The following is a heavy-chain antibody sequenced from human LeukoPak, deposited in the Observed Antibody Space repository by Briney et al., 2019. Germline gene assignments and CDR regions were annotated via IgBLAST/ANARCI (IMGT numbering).Heavy chain of an antibody. CDR3: ASHYYGSGTYYWGYYFDY. CDR2: IKPDGGEK. V-gene: IGHV3-7*01. D-gene: IGHD3-10*01. CDR1: GFTFSRYW. J-gene: IGHJ4*02. Sequence: GGSPRLSCAASGFTFSRYWMSWVRQAPGKGLEWVANIKPDGGEKYYVDSVKGRFTVSRDNAKNSLYLQMNSLRAEDSAVYYCASHYYGSGTYYWGYYFDYWGQGTLVTVSS.